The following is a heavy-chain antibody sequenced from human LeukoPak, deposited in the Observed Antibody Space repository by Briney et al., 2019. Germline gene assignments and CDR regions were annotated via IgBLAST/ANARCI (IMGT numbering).Heavy chain of an antibody. Sequence: SETLSLTCAVSGGSISSSNWWSWVRQPPGKGLEWIGEIYHSGSTNYNPSLKSRVTTSVDKSKNQFSLKLSSVTAADTAVYYCASHTKRPYGSGRTGRGWFDPWGQGTLVTVSS. CDR3: ASHTKRPYGSGRTGRGWFDP. J-gene: IGHJ5*02. V-gene: IGHV4-4*02. D-gene: IGHD3-10*01. CDR1: GGSISSSNW. CDR2: IYHSGST.